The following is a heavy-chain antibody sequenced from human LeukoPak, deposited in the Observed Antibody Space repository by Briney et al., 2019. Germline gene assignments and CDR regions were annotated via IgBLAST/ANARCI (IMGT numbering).Heavy chain of an antibody. V-gene: IGHV1-69*04. D-gene: IGHD2-21*01. J-gene: IGHJ3*02. CDR3: ARQHPAFDI. CDR1: GGTFSSYA. CDR2: IIPILGIA. Sequence: SVRVFCKASGGTFSSYAISWVRQAPGQGLEWMGRIIPILGIANYAQKFQGRVTITADKSTSTAYMELSSLRSEDAAVYYCARQHPAFDIWGQGTMVTVSS.